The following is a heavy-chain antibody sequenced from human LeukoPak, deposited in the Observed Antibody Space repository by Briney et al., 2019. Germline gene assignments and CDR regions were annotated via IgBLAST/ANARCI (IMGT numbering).Heavy chain of an antibody. J-gene: IGHJ5*02. Sequence: PSEILSLTCTVSGDSISSSIYYWGWIRQPPGKGLEWIGSIYYSGTTYYNPSLKSRVTISVDTSETQFSLELNSVTAADTAVYYCARHLLYDSSGYYGNKFDPWGQGTLVTVSS. CDR2: IYYSGTT. CDR1: GDSISSSIYY. V-gene: IGHV4-39*01. CDR3: ARHLLYDSSGYYGNKFDP. D-gene: IGHD3-22*01.